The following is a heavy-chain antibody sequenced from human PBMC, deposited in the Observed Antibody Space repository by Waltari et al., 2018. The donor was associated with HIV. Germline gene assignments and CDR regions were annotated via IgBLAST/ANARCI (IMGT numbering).Heavy chain of an antibody. Sequence: EVQVVESGGGLVQPGGSLRLSCAASGFTFSSYEMNWVRQAPGKGLEWVSYISSSGSTIYFADSVKSRFTMSRDNAKNSLYLRMNSLRAEDTAVYYCARAFMIRGTGAFDIWGQGTMVTVSS. D-gene: IGHD3-10*01. CDR3: ARAFMIRGTGAFDI. J-gene: IGHJ3*02. V-gene: IGHV3-48*03. CDR2: ISSSGSTI. CDR1: GFTFSSYE.